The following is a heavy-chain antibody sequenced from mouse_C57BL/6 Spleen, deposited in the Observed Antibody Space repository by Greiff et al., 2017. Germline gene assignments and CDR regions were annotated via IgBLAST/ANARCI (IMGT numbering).Heavy chain of an antibody. CDR3: TRGNYYGSPWYFDV. V-gene: IGHV5-9-1*02. D-gene: IGHD1-1*01. Sequence: EVKVEESGEGLVKPGGSLKLSCAASGFTFSSYAMSWVRQTPEKRLEWVAYISSGGDYIYYADTVKGRFTISRDNARNTLYLQMSSLKSEDTAMYYCTRGNYYGSPWYFDVWGTGTTVTVSS. CDR2: ISSGGDYI. CDR1: GFTFSSYA. J-gene: IGHJ1*03.